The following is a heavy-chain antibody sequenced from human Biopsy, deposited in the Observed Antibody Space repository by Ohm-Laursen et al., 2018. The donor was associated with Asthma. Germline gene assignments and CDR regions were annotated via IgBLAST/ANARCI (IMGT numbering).Heavy chain of an antibody. V-gene: IGHV3-30*18. CDR1: GFTVSRDH. CDR2: ISSDGGAK. J-gene: IGHJ5*02. D-gene: IGHD2-2*01. Sequence: SLRLSCAAAGFTVSRDHMFWVRQSPGKGLEWVALISSDGGAKYSPSAVKGPVTVSRDVSKSTLYLRLDDLTSEDTAVYYCAKDKYGSSSHLELWGRGTLVTVSS. CDR3: AKDKYGSSSHLEL.